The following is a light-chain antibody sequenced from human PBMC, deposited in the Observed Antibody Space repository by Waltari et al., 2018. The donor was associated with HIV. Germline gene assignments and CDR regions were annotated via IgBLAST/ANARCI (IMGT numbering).Light chain of an antibody. J-gene: IGKJ1*01. CDR1: QNISTY. CDR3: QQSYSTPRT. CDR2: TES. V-gene: IGKV1-39*01. Sequence: DIQMTQSPSSLSTSVGDRVTITCRASQNISTYLTWYQQKSGKATNLLIYTESNLQTGVPSRFSGSGSGTNFTLTISGLQPEDSATYFCQQSYSTPRTFGQGTKVEIK.